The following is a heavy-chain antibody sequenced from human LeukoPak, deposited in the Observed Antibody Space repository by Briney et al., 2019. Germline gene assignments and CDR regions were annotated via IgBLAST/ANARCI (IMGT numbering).Heavy chain of an antibody. CDR1: GDSVSSNSAA. J-gene: IGHJ2*01. Sequence: SQTLSLTCAISGDSVSSNSAAWNWIRQSPSRGLEWLGRTYYRSKWYNDYAVSVKSRITINPDTSKNQFSLQLNSVTPEDTTVYYCARLTGTSYDLWRGYENWYFDLWGRGTLVTVSS. V-gene: IGHV6-1*01. D-gene: IGHD3-3*01. CDR2: TYYRSKWYN. CDR3: ARLTGTSYDLWRGYENWYFDL.